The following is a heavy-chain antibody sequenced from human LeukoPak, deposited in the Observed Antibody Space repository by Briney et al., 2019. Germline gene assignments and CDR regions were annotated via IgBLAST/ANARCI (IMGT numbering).Heavy chain of an antibody. CDR2: IYYSGST. D-gene: IGHD3-3*01. Sequence: SETLSLTCTVSGGSISSYYWNWIRQPPAKGLEGIGCIYYSGSTNYIPSRKSRVTISVDTSKNQFSLELSSVTAADTVVYYCGRPRGVVDAFDIWGQGTMVTVSS. J-gene: IGHJ3*02. V-gene: IGHV4-59*01. CDR1: GGSISSYY. CDR3: GRPRGVVDAFDI.